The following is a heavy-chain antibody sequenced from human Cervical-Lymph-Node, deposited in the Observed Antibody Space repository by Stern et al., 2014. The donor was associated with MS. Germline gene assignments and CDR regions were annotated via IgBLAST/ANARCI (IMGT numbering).Heavy chain of an antibody. V-gene: IGHV3-21*01. CDR2: ISTSGSDV. Sequence: EDQLVESGGGLVKPGGSLTLSCAGPGFTFRSFSMNWVRQAPGKGLEWVSFISTSGSDVYYAASLQGRFTVSRDNAKNSLFLQMNSLRAEDTAVYYCARERGVAVAGTDYWGQGTRVIVSS. CDR1: GFTFRSFS. CDR3: ARERGVAVAGTDY. D-gene: IGHD6-19*01. J-gene: IGHJ4*02.